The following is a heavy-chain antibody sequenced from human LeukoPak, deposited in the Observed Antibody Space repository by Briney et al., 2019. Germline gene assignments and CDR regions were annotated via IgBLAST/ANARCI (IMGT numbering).Heavy chain of an antibody. CDR1: GYSFTRCW. Sequence: GESLKISCKGSGYSFTRCWIGWVRQMPGKGLEWMGIIYPGDSDIKYSPSFQGQVTISADKSISTAYLQWSSLKASDTAMYYCARGPSGYSSSWYDYWGQGTLVTVSS. CDR2: IYPGDSDI. V-gene: IGHV5-51*01. D-gene: IGHD6-13*01. CDR3: ARGPSGYSSSWYDY. J-gene: IGHJ4*02.